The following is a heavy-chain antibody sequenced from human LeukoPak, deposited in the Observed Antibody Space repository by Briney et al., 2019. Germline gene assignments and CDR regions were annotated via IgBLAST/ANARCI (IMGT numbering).Heavy chain of an antibody. Sequence: SVTVSCTASGGTFSSYAISWVRQAPGQGLEWMGGIIPIFGTANYAQKFQGRVTITTDESTSTAYMELTSLRSEDTAVYSCARGDIVVVPAAIRADYYYYYMDVWGKGTTVTVSS. V-gene: IGHV1-69*05. D-gene: IGHD2-2*02. J-gene: IGHJ6*03. CDR1: GGTFSSYA. CDR3: ARGDIVVVPAAIRADYYYYYMDV. CDR2: IIPIFGTA.